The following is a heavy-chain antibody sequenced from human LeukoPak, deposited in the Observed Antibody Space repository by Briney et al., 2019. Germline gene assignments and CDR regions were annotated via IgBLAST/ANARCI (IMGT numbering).Heavy chain of an antibody. Sequence: ASVKVSCKASGGTFSSYAISWVRQAPGQGLEWMGGIIPIFGTANYAQKFQGRVTITADESTSTAYMELSSLRSEDTAVYYCARGYGDFYYYGMDVWGQGTTVTVSS. CDR2: IIPIFGTA. V-gene: IGHV1-69*13. J-gene: IGHJ6*02. CDR3: ARGYGDFYYYGMDV. D-gene: IGHD4-17*01. CDR1: GGTFSSYA.